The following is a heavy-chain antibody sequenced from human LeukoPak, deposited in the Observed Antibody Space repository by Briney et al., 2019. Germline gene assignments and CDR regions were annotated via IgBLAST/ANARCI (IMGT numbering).Heavy chain of an antibody. CDR1: GYSISSGYY. CDR2: IYHSGSP. D-gene: IGHD3-10*01. J-gene: IGHJ6*03. Sequence: SETLSLTCTVSGYSISSGYYWDWIRQPPGKGLEWIGSIYHSGSPYYNSSLKSRVTISVDTSKNQFSLKLSSVTAADTAVYYCARLFMVRGVPTAYYYYMDVWGKGTTVTISS. CDR3: ARLFMVRGVPTAYYYYMDV. V-gene: IGHV4-38-2*02.